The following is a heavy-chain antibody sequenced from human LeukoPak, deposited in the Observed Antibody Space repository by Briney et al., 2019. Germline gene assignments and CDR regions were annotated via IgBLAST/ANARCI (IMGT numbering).Heavy chain of an antibody. D-gene: IGHD6-13*01. Sequence: GGSLRLSCTASGFTFSSYWMSWVRQAPGKGLEWVAFIWYDGNNKFYADSVKGRFTISRDNSKNTLYLQMNSLRAEDTAVYYCAKNSSSWYYFDYWGQGTLVTVSS. CDR2: IWYDGNNK. CDR1: GFTFSSYW. J-gene: IGHJ4*02. V-gene: IGHV3-33*08. CDR3: AKNSSSWYYFDY.